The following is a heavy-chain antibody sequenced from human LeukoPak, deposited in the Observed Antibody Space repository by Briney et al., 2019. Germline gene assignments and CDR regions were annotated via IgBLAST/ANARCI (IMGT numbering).Heavy chain of an antibody. CDR1: GFSFTNYW. D-gene: IGHD3-9*01. CDR2: MYPGDSDT. Sequence: GESLKISCKASGFSFTNYWIGWVRQMPGKGLEWMGIMYPGDSDTRYSPPFQGQVSISADKSSSTAYLQWRSLKASDTAMYFCAGHSFDTVDAFDIWGQGTIVTVSS. V-gene: IGHV5-51*01. CDR3: AGHSFDTVDAFDI. J-gene: IGHJ3*02.